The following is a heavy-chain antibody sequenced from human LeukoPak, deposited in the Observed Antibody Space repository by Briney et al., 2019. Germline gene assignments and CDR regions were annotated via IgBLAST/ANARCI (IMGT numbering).Heavy chain of an antibody. V-gene: IGHV3-23*01. D-gene: IGHD4-23*01. CDR1: GFTFSRYG. Sequence: PGGTLRLSCAASGFTFSRYGMSWVRQAPGKGLEWVSAISGSGGSTYYADSVKGRFTISRDNSKNTLYLQMNSLRAEDTAVYYCAKDVAFTVVTPFYFDYWGQGTLVTVSS. J-gene: IGHJ4*02. CDR3: AKDVAFTVVTPFYFDY. CDR2: ISGSGGST.